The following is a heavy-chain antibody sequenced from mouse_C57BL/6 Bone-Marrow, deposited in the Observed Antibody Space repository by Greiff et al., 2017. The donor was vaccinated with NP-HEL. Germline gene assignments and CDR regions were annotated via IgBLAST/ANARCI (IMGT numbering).Heavy chain of an antibody. V-gene: IGHV5-12*01. Sequence: EVKLEESGGGLVQPGGSLKLSCAASGFTFSDYYMYWVRQTPEKRLEWVAYISNGGGSTYYPDTVKGRFTISRDNAKNTLYLQMSRLKSEDTAMYYCARHSFHYYGSSYDAMDYWGQGTSVTVSS. CDR1: GFTFSDYY. D-gene: IGHD1-1*01. CDR2: ISNGGGST. CDR3: ARHSFHYYGSSYDAMDY. J-gene: IGHJ4*01.